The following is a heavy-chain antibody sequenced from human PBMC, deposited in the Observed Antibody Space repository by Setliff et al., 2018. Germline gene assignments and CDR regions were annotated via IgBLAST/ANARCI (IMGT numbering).Heavy chain of an antibody. Sequence: SETLSLTCAVSGGSLNSGSYYWSWIRQSTERGLEWLGRLHTSGSTTYNPSLKGRVTLSVDTTKNQFSLKLTSMTAADTAVYYCRLWSHSYHNDYWGQGTLVTAPQ. CDR2: LHTSGST. CDR3: RLWSHSYHNDY. V-gene: IGHV4-61*02. CDR1: GGSLNSGSYY. D-gene: IGHD3-16*02. J-gene: IGHJ4*02.